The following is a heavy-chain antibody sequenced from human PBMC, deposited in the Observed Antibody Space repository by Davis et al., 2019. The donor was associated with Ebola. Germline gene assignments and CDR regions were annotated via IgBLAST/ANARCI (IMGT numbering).Heavy chain of an antibody. Sequence: PGGSLRLSCAASGFTFSSYAMHWVRQAPGKGLEWVSSISSSSSYIYYADSVKGRFTISRDNAKNSLYLQMNSLRAEDTAVYYCARASAANNWFDPWGQGTLVTVSS. CDR1: GFTFSSYA. CDR2: ISSSSSYI. D-gene: IGHD6-13*01. V-gene: IGHV3-21*01. J-gene: IGHJ5*02. CDR3: ARASAANNWFDP.